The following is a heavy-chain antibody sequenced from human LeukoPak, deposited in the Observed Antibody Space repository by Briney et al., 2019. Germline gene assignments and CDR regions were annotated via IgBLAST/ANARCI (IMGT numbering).Heavy chain of an antibody. CDR1: GFTFSSYW. J-gene: IGHJ6*02. V-gene: IGHV3-7*01. CDR2: IKQDGSEK. CDR3: AREPQGSMVRGVIGLVYYYHGMDV. Sequence: GGSLRLSCAATGFTFSSYWMSWVRQAPGKGLEWVANIKQDGSEKYYVDSVEGRFTISRDNAKNSLYLQMNSLRAEDTAVYYCAREPQGSMVRGVIGLVYYYHGMDVWGQGTTVTVSS. D-gene: IGHD3-10*01.